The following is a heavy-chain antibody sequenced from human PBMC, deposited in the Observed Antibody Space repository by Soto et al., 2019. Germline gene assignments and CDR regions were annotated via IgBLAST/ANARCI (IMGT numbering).Heavy chain of an antibody. Sequence: PGGSLRLSCAASGFTFSSYGMHWVRQAPGKGLEWVAVISYDGSNKYYADSVKGRFPITRDNSKNTLYLQMNVLRSEDTAVYYCAKDLGGSGGCSSTSCYFTVYYYYGMDVWGQGTTVTVSS. D-gene: IGHD2-2*01. J-gene: IGHJ6*02. CDR1: GFTFSSYG. V-gene: IGHV3-30*18. CDR2: ISYDGSNK. CDR3: AKDLGGSGGCSSTSCYFTVYYYYGMDV.